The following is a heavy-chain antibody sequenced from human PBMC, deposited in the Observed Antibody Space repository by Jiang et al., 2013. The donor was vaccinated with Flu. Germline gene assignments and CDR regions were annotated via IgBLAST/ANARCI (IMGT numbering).Heavy chain of an antibody. Sequence: GSGLVKPSETLSLTCTVSGGSISSYYWSWIRQPPGKGLEWIGYIYYSGSTNYNPSLKSRVTISVDTSKNQFSLKLSSVTAADTAVYYCARSGSGWTPGPYYYYYGMDVWGQGTTVT. CDR2: IYYSGST. V-gene: IGHV4-59*08. CDR1: GGSISSYY. D-gene: IGHD6-19*01. J-gene: IGHJ6*02. CDR3: ARSGSGWTPGPYYYYYGMDV.